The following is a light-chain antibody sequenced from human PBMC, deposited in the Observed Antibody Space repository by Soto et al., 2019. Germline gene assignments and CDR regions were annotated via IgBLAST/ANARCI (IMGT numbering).Light chain of an antibody. Sequence: DIQMTQSPSTLSASVGDRVTITCRASQNISNWLAWYQQRPGKAPKLLIYKASSLEGGVPSRFSGSGSGTEFTLPIASLQPDDFATYYCQQYNDFPYTFGQGTKLEIK. CDR2: KAS. CDR3: QQYNDFPYT. V-gene: IGKV1-5*03. CDR1: QNISNW. J-gene: IGKJ2*01.